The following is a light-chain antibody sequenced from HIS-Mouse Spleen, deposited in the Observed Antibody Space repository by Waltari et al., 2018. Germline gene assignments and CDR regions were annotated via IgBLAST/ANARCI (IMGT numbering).Light chain of an antibody. CDR1: SSDVGGYNY. Sequence: QSALTQPASVSGSPGQSITISCTGTSSDVGGYNYVSWYQQHPGKAPKLMIYEVSNRPSGVSTRFSGSKSGNTASLTISALQAEDEADYYCSSYTSSSTPVVFGGGTKLTVL. J-gene: IGLJ2*01. V-gene: IGLV2-14*01. CDR3: SSYTSSSTPVV. CDR2: EVS.